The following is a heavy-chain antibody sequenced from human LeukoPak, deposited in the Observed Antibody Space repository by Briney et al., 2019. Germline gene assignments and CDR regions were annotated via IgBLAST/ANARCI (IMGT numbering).Heavy chain of an antibody. D-gene: IGHD5-24*01. CDR3: AREGRDGYNYMFPFDY. Sequence: GSSVKVSCKASGYTFTSYYIHWVRQAPGQELEWMGIINPSRGSTSYAQKFQGRVTMTRDTSTRTVYMELRSLRSEDTAVYYCAREGRDGYNYMFPFDYWGQGTLVTVSS. CDR1: GYTFTSYY. J-gene: IGHJ4*02. CDR2: INPSRGST. V-gene: IGHV1-46*01.